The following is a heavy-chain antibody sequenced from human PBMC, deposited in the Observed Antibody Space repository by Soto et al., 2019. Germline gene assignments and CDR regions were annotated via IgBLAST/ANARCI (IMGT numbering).Heavy chain of an antibody. J-gene: IGHJ6*02. V-gene: IGHV4-30-4*01. CDR2: IYYSGST. CDR3: ARGGAARQRNYYYYGMDV. CDR1: GGSISSGDYY. D-gene: IGHD6-6*01. Sequence: SETLSLTCTVSGGSISSGDYYWSWIRQPPGKGLEWIGYIYYSGSTYYNPSLKSRVTISVDTSKNQFSLKLSPVTAADTAVYYCARGGAARQRNYYYYGMDVWGQGTTVTVS.